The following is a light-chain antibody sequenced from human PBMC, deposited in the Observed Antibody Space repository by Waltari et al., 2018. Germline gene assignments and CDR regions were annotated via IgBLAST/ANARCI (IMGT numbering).Light chain of an antibody. J-gene: IGLJ3*02. CDR1: SSNIVSNT. V-gene: IGLV1-44*01. CDR3: AAWDDTLKGL. Sequence: QSVLTQPPSASGAPGQRVTITCSIGSSNIVSNTVNWYQQFPGTAPKLLMFNDDQRASGVPGRVSGSRSGTSASLAISGLQSEDEATYYCAAWDDTLKGLFGGGTTLTVL. CDR2: NDD.